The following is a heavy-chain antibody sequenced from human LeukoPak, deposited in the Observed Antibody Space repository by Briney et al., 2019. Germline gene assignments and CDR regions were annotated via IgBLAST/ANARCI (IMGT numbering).Heavy chain of an antibody. Sequence: SETLSLTCTVSGCSISSYYWSWIRQPPGKGLEWIWYIYYSGSTNYNPSPKSRVTISVDTSKNQFSLKLSSVTAADTAVYYCARDGVRSAARAFDIWGQGTMVTVSS. CDR2: IYYSGST. V-gene: IGHV4-59*01. CDR3: ARDGVRSAARAFDI. D-gene: IGHD3-16*01. CDR1: GCSISSYY. J-gene: IGHJ3*02.